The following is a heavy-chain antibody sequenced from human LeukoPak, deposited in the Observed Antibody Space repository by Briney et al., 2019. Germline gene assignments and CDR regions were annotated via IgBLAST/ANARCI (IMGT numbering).Heavy chain of an antibody. D-gene: IGHD3-3*01. CDR1: GFTFSSYS. J-gene: IGHJ6*03. CDR2: ISSSSSYI. Sequence: GGSLRLSCAASGFTFSSYSMNWVRQAPGKGLEWVSSISSSSSYIYYADSVKGRFTISRDNAKNSLYLQMNSLGAEDTAVYYCAPRPIGDRRFLESDYYMDVWGKGTTVTVSS. V-gene: IGHV3-21*01. CDR3: APRPIGDRRFLESDYYMDV.